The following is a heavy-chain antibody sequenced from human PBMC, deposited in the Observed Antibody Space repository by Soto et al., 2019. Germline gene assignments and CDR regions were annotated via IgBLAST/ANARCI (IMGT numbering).Heavy chain of an antibody. CDR3: ARGSGTYSSSWSPSDY. J-gene: IGHJ4*02. CDR2: IKQDGSEK. Sequence: GGSLRLSCAASGFTFSSYWMSWVRQSPGKGLEWVANIKQDGSEKYYVDSVKGRFTISRDNAKNSLYLQMNSLRAEDTAVYYCARGSGTYSSSWSPSDYWGQGTRVTVSS. D-gene: IGHD6-13*01. V-gene: IGHV3-7*01. CDR1: GFTFSSYW.